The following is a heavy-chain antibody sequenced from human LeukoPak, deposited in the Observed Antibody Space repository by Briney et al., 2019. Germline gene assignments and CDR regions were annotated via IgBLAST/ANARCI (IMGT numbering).Heavy chain of an antibody. CDR3: AKVGGIQPKVCFDY. V-gene: IGHV3-23*01. CDR2: ISGSGGST. D-gene: IGHD5-18*01. CDR1: GSTFSSYA. J-gene: IGHJ4*02. Sequence: GGSLRLSCVASGSTFSSYAMSWVRQAPGKGLEWVSAISGSGGSTYYADSVKGRFTISRDNSKNTLYLQMNSLRAEDTAVYYCAKVGGIQPKVCFDYWGQGTLVTVSS.